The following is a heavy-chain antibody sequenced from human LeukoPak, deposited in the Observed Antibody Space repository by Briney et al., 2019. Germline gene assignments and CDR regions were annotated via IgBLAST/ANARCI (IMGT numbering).Heavy chain of an antibody. J-gene: IGHJ4*02. V-gene: IGHV3-30*18. Sequence: GGSLRLSCAASGFTFSCYGMHWVRQAPGKGLEWVAVISYDGSNKYYADSVKGRFTISRDNSKNTLYLQMNSLRAEDTAVYYCAKVVGAPLYFDYWGQGTLVTVSS. D-gene: IGHD1-26*01. CDR1: GFTFSCYG. CDR2: ISYDGSNK. CDR3: AKVVGAPLYFDY.